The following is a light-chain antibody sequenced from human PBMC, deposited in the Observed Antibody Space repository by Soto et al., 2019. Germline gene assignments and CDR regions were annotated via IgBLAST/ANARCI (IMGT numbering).Light chain of an antibody. V-gene: IGKV1-9*01. CDR1: QGISTY. J-gene: IGKJ4*01. CDR2: GAS. CDR3: QQLNAYRPLI. Sequence: IQLTQSPSSLSASVGDRVTITCRASQGISTYLAWYQQKSREAPKLLIYGASTLESGVPSRFSGSGSGTDFNLPISSLQPEDFATYYCQQLNAYRPLIFGGGTKVEIK.